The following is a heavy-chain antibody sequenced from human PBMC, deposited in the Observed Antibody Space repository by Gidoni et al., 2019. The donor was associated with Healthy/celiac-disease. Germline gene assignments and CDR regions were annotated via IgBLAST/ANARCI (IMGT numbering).Heavy chain of an antibody. V-gene: IGHV5-10-1*03. CDR1: GSSFTSYW. CDR3: ARHGVQLGVPYFDY. CDR2: IDPSDSYI. J-gene: IGHJ4*02. Sequence: EVQLVQSGAEVKKPGESLRISCKVSGSSFTSYWISRVRQMPGKGLEWMGRIDPSDSYINYSPSFQGHVTISADKSISTAYLQWSSLKASDTAMYYCARHGVQLGVPYFDYWGQGTLVTVSS. D-gene: IGHD1-1*01.